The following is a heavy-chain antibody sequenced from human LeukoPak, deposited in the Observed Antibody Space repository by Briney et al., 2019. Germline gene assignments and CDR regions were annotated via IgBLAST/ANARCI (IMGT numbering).Heavy chain of an antibody. D-gene: IGHD3-10*01. Sequence: SETLSLTCTVSGDSISSGNYFWSWIRQHPGTGLEWIGYIHYSGTIYYNPSLKSRVTISVDTSKNQFSLNLTSVTAADTAVYYCARALKLVYYLVSGNYHLDYWGQGTLVTVSS. CDR3: ARALKLVYYLVSGNYHLDY. CDR2: IHYSGTI. J-gene: IGHJ4*02. V-gene: IGHV4-31*03. CDR1: GDSISSGNYF.